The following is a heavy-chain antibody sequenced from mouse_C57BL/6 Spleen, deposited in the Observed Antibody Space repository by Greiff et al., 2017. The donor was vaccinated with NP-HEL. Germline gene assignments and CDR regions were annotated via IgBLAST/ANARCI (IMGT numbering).Heavy chain of an antibody. CDR1: GFTFSSYA. Sequence: EVKVVESGGGLVKPGGSLKLSCAASGFTFSSYAMSWVRQTPEKRLEWVATISDGGSYTYYPDTVKGRFTISRDNAKNTLYLQMSRLKSEDTAMYYCARVYGSSYAYAMDYWGQGTSVTVSS. V-gene: IGHV5-4*03. CDR3: ARVYGSSYAYAMDY. D-gene: IGHD1-1*01. J-gene: IGHJ4*01. CDR2: ISDGGSYT.